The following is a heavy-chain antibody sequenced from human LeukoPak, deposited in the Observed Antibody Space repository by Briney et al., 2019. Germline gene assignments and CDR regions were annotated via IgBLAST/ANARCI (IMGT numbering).Heavy chain of an antibody. CDR3: AKVDGRYSYGFSDTGAYMDV. CDR2: ISWNSGSI. CDR1: GFTFDDYA. J-gene: IGHJ6*03. D-gene: IGHD5-18*01. V-gene: IGHV3-9*01. Sequence: GGSLRLSCAASGFTFDDYAMHWVRQAPGKGLEWVSGISWNSGSIGYADSVKGRFTISRDNAKNSLYLQMNSLRAEDTALYYCAKVDGRYSYGFSDTGAYMDVWGKGTTVTVSS.